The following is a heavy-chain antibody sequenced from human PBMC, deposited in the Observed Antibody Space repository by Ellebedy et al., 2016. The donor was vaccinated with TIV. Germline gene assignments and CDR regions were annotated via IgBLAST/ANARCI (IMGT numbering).Heavy chain of an antibody. CDR3: ARHAIFGVVTDNWFDP. CDR1: GYSFTSYW. Sequence: GESLKISCKGSGYSFTSYWIGWVRQMPGKGLEWMGIIYPGNSETRYSPSFQGQVTISADKSISTAYLQWSSLKASDTAMYYCARHAIFGVVTDNWFDPWGQGTLVTVSS. J-gene: IGHJ5*02. CDR2: IYPGNSET. D-gene: IGHD3-3*01. V-gene: IGHV5-51*01.